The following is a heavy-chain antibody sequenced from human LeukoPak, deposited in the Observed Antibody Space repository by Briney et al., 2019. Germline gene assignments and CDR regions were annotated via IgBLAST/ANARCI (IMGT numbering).Heavy chain of an antibody. CDR3: ARGGTGYSASKIGY. CDR1: GFTFTNYW. V-gene: IGHV3-7*01. CDR2: IKQDRSEK. D-gene: IGHD6-13*01. J-gene: IGHJ4*02. Sequence: PGGSLRLSCAASGFTFTNYWMSWVRQAPGKGLELVANIKQDRSEKYYVDSVKGRFTISRDNAKNSLYLQMNSLRAEDTAVYYCARGGTGYSASKIGYWGQGTLVTVSS.